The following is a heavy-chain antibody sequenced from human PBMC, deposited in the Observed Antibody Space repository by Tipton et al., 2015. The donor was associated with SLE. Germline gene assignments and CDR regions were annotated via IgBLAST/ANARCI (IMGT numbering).Heavy chain of an antibody. CDR1: GGSISSGDYY. V-gene: IGHV4-31*03. CDR3: ASDHLPGGYYYYMDV. Sequence: TLSLTCTVSGGSISSGDYYWNWIRQHPEKGLEWIGYIHHSGSTDYSPSLKSRLTMSLGTSKTQFSLRLTSVTAADTAVYYCASDHLPGGYYYYMDVWGKGTTVTVSS. D-gene: IGHD3-10*01. CDR2: IHHSGST. J-gene: IGHJ6*03.